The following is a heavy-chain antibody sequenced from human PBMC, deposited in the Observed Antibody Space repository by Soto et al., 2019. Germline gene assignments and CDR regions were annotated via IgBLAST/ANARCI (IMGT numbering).Heavy chain of an antibody. CDR1: GFTFIDYD. CDR3: ARGAAMAYGMDV. V-gene: IGHV3-11*01. J-gene: IGHJ6*01. Sequence: SQRLSYAASGFTFIDYDMSRISQAPGKGLEWVSYISSSGSTIFYADSVKGRFTISRDNAKNSLYLQMNSLRAEDTAVYYCARGAAMAYGMDVWGQGTTVTVSP. CDR2: ISSSGSTI. D-gene: IGHD5-18*01.